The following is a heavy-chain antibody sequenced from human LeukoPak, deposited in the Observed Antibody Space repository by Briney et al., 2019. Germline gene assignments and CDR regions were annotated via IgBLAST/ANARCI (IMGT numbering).Heavy chain of an antibody. J-gene: IGHJ5*02. V-gene: IGHV3-21*01. CDR1: EFTFSRYT. Sequence: PGGSLRLSCAASEFTFSRYTMNWVRQAPGKGLEWVSSITGSSTYIYYSDSVRGRFTISRDNANNSLYLQMSSLRVEDTAVYYCARDSSSSPRADPWGQGTLVTVSS. CDR3: ARDSSSSPRADP. D-gene: IGHD6-13*01. CDR2: ITGSSTYI.